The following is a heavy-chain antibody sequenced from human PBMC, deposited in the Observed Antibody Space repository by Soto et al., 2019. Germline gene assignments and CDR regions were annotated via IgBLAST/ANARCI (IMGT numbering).Heavy chain of an antibody. V-gene: IGHV3-23*01. CDR2: ISGSGGST. CDR3: AKNDPDERSSGLFDY. CDR1: GFTFSSYA. D-gene: IGHD3-22*01. Sequence: PGGSLRLSCAASGFTFSSYAMSWVRQAPGKGLEWVSAISGSGGSTYYADSVKGRFTISRDNSENTLYLQMNSLRAEDTAVYYCAKNDPDERSSGLFDYWGQGTLVTVSS. J-gene: IGHJ4*02.